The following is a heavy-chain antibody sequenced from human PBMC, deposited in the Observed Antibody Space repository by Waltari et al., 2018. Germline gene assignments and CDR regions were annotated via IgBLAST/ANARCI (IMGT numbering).Heavy chain of an antibody. CDR3: ARDAQWLAGVDY. CDR1: GGSISSSNYY. Sequence: QLQLQESGPGLVKPSETLSLTCTVSGGSISSSNYYWGWISQPPGKGLEWIGSIYYSGSTYYNPSLKSRVTISVDTSKNQFSLNLSSVTAADTAVYYCARDAQWLAGVDYWGQGTLVTVSS. V-gene: IGHV4-39*07. J-gene: IGHJ4*02. CDR2: IYYSGST. D-gene: IGHD6-19*01.